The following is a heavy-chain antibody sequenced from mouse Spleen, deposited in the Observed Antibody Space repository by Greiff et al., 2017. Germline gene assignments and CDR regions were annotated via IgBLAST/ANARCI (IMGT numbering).Heavy chain of an antibody. D-gene: IGHD2-1*01. V-gene: IGHV5-9*04. CDR3: ARQGPYGNYDY. CDR2: ISSGGGNT. CDR1: GFTFSSYA. Sequence: EVKLVESGGGLVKLGGSLKLSCAASGFTFSSYAMSWVRQTPEKRLEWVATISSGGGNTYYPDSVKGRFTISRDNAKNTLYLQMSSLKSEDTAMYYCARQGPYGNYDYWGQGTTLTVSS. J-gene: IGHJ2*01.